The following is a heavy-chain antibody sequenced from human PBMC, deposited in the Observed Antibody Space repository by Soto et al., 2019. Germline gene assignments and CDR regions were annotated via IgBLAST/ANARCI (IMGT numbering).Heavy chain of an antibody. Sequence: SETLSLTCAVSGYSISSGYYWGWIRQPPGKGLEWIGSISTYNSGTTYYNPSLGSRVTMSVDTSKNQFSLKVTSVTATDTAVYYCARSNGLVVVAATEWFDPWGQGTLVTVSS. V-gene: IGHV4-38-2*01. J-gene: IGHJ5*02. CDR1: GYSISSGYY. D-gene: IGHD2-15*01. CDR2: ISTYNSGTT. CDR3: ARSNGLVVVAATEWFDP.